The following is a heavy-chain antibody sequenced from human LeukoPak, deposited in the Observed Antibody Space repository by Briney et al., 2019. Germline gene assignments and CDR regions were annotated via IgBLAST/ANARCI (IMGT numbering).Heavy chain of an antibody. CDR1: GGSFSTYY. D-gene: IGHD5-18*01. J-gene: IGHJ4*02. V-gene: IGHV4-34*01. CDR2: INHSGET. Sequence: PSETLSLTCAVHGGSFSTYYWSWIRQPPGRGLEWMGEINHSGETRYNPSLKSRVTISEDTSKSQFSLKLSSVTAADTAVYFCARYSYGTYYFDSWGQGTLVTVSS. CDR3: ARYSYGTYYFDS.